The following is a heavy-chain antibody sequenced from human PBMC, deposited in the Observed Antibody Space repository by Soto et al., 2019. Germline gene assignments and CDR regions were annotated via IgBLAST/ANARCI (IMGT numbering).Heavy chain of an antibody. D-gene: IGHD3-22*01. Sequence: AGVSLTLYCGASRFAFSSAWMSWERQAPGKGLEWVGRLKSEAAGGTTDYAAPVKGRFTISRDDSKNTLYLQMNSLKTDDTAVYYCSYDSSRGDYWGLGTLVTVSS. CDR3: SYDSSRGDY. CDR1: RFAFSSAW. V-gene: IGHV3-15*01. CDR2: LKSEAAGGTT. J-gene: IGHJ4*02.